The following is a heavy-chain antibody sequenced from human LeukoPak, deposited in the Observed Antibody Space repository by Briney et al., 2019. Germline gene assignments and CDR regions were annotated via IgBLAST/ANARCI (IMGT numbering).Heavy chain of an antibody. CDR1: GFTLSNAW. V-gene: IGHV3-15*01. J-gene: IGHJ4*02. CDR2: IKSKTDGGTT. CDR3: TTGIAAAGNHDY. D-gene: IGHD6-13*01. Sequence: GGSLRLSCAASGFTLSNAWMSWVRQAPGKGLEWVGRIKSKTDGGTTDYAAPVKGRFTISRDDSKNTLYLQMNSLKTEDTAVYYCTTGIAAAGNHDYWGQGTLVTVSS.